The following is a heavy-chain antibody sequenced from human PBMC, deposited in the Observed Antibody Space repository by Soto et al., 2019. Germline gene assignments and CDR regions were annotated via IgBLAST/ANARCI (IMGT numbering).Heavy chain of an antibody. CDR3: ARDAGGPGDY. J-gene: IGHJ4*02. CDR1: SASFTVYY. D-gene: IGHD2-15*01. CDR2: IYYSGST. V-gene: IGHV4-59*01. Sequence: SSETLSLTCTVSSASFTVYYWSWIRQPPGEGLEWIGYIYYSGSTSYNPSLTSRVTLSADTSKNQFSLKLRSVTAADTAVYYCARDAGGPGDYWGQGGLVTVSS.